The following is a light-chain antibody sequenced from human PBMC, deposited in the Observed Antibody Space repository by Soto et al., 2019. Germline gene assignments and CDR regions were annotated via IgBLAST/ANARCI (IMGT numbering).Light chain of an antibody. CDR1: SSDVGSYFY. Sequence: QSALTQLPSASGSPGQSVTISCTGTSSDVGSYFYVSWYQQHPGKAPKLIIYEVTKRPSGVPDRFSGSKSGNTASLTVSGLQVEDEADYYCSIYAGGDSVIFGGGTKLTVL. V-gene: IGLV2-8*01. CDR2: EVT. J-gene: IGLJ2*01. CDR3: SIYAGGDSVI.